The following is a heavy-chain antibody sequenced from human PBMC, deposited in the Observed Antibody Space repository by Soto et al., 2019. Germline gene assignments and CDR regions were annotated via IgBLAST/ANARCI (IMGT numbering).Heavy chain of an antibody. CDR3: ATGVRPYSYGMDV. Sequence: QVQLVESGGGVVQPGRSLRLSCAASGFTFSSYGMHWVRQAPGKGLEWVAVISYDGSNKYYADSVKGRFTISRDNYKNTLYLQMNSLRAEDTAVYYCATGVRPYSYGMDVWGQGTTVTVSS. CDR1: GFTFSSYG. CDR2: ISYDGSNK. V-gene: IGHV3-30*03. J-gene: IGHJ6*02. D-gene: IGHD3-10*01.